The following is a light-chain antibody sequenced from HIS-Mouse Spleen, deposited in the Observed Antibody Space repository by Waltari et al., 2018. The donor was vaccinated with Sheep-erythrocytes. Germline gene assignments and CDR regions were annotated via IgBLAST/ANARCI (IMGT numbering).Light chain of an antibody. CDR2: DVS. J-gene: IGLJ1*01. Sequence: QSALTQPRSVSGSPGQSVTISCTGTSSDVGGYNYVSWYQQHPGKAPKLMNYDVSKRPAGVTDRFSGSKSGNTASLTISGLQAEDEADYYCCSYAGSYNHVFATGTKVTVL. V-gene: IGLV2-11*01. CDR1: SSDVGGYNY. CDR3: CSYAGSYNHV.